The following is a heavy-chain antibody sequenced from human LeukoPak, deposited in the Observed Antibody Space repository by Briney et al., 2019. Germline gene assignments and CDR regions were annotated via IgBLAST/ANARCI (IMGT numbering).Heavy chain of an antibody. CDR1: GFRFSTYW. V-gene: IGHV3-7*01. D-gene: IGHD1-26*01. J-gene: IGHJ4*02. CDR3: ARLRDDTTNYDY. CDR2: INQDGRQK. Sequence: GGSLRLSCTGYGFRFSTYWVSWVRQAPGKGLEWVASINQDGRQKEYVASVKRRFTISRDNAKNSLFLQMNSLRAEDTAVYYCARLRDDTTNYDYGAQGPLVTVSS.